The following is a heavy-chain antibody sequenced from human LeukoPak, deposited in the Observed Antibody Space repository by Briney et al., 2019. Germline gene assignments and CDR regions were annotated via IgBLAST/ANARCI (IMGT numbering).Heavy chain of an antibody. CDR1: GLTFSDYW. CDR2: IKQDGSEN. Sequence: PGGSLRLSGAASGLTFSDYWMTCVSQAPGKWLEWVANIKQDGSENHYVESVRGRFTISRDNAKNSLYLQMNSLRAEDTAVYYCATGRRLPYWGQGTLVTVSS. V-gene: IGHV3-7*01. CDR3: ATGRRLPY. J-gene: IGHJ4*02.